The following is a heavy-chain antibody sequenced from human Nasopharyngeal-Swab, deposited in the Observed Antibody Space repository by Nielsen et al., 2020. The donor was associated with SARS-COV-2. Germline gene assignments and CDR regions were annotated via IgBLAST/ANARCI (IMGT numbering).Heavy chain of an antibody. CDR2: INPSGGST. CDR3: GASGGEGYWYFDL. J-gene: IGHJ2*01. V-gene: IGHV1-46*01. Sequence: ASVKVSCKASGYTFTSYYMHWVRQAPGQGLEWMGIINPSGGSTSYAQKFQGRVTMTRDTSTSTVYMELSSLRSEDTAVYYCGASGGEGYWYFDLWGRGTLVTVSS. CDR1: GYTFTSYY. D-gene: IGHD7-27*01.